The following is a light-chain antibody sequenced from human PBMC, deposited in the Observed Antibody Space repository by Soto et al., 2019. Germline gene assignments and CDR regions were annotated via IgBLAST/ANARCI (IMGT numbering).Light chain of an antibody. V-gene: IGKV1-5*03. CDR3: QQYNDYSAWT. J-gene: IGKJ1*01. Sequence: DIQMTQSPSTLSASVGDTVTITCRASKSINKWLAWYQQKPGKAPTLLIYEASILQHGVPSRFSGTESGTEFTLTISSLRPDDFATYYCQQYNDYSAWTFGQGTKVEIQ. CDR1: KSINKW. CDR2: EAS.